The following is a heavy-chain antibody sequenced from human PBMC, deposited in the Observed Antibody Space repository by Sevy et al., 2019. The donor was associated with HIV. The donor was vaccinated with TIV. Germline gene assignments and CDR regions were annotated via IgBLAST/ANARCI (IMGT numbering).Heavy chain of an antibody. CDR3: ARTSGSYYVTLDN. V-gene: IGHV3-53*01. J-gene: IGHJ4*02. D-gene: IGHD3-10*02. CDR1: GFSVSTNY. Sequence: GGSLRLSCVASGFSVSTNYMSWVRQAPGKGLEWVSFIYSGGSRYYADSVKGRFTISRDNSKNTLYLQMNSLKAEDTAVYYCARTSGSYYVTLDNWGQGTLVTVS. CDR2: IYSGGSR.